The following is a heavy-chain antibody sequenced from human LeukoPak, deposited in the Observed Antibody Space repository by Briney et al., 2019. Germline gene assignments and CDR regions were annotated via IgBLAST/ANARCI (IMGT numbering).Heavy chain of an antibody. CDR1: GYTLTELS. CDR3: ARSPMMFCTATRCVGSWFDP. J-gene: IGHJ5*02. D-gene: IGHD2-15*01. CDR2: FDPEDGET. V-gene: IGHV1-24*01. Sequence: ASVKVSCKVSGYTLTELSMHWVRQAPGKGLEWMGGFDPEDGETIYAQKFQGRLTVTSDTSTSTVYMELSSLRSEDTAVYYCARSPMMFCTATRCVGSWFDPWGLGTLVTVS.